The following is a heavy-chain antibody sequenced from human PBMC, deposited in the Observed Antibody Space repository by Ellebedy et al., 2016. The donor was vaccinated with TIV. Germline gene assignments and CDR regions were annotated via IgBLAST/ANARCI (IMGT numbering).Heavy chain of an antibody. J-gene: IGHJ4*02. CDR1: GFTFSSYA. CDR3: ARDQGHRTAVVGTNADY. CDR2: IWFDGSQA. D-gene: IGHD6-13*01. V-gene: IGHV3-33*08. Sequence: GESLKISCAASGFTFSSYAMSWVRQAPVKGLEWLAIIWFDGSQAFYADSVKGRFTISRDNSENTLYLQMDSLRAEDTAVYYCARDQGHRTAVVGTNADYWGQGTLVTVSS.